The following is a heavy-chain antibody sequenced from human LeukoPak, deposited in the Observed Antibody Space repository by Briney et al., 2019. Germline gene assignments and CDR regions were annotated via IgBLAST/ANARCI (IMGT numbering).Heavy chain of an antibody. V-gene: IGHV3-33*01. CDR3: AREKAGGFDF. CDR2: IWYDGTNK. J-gene: IGHJ4*02. Sequence: PGGSLRLSCAASGFTFSSHGIHWVRQAPGKGLEWVAVIWYDGTNKFYADSVKGRFTISRDNSKNTLFLQMNSLRADDTAVYYCAREKAGGFDFWGQGTLVTVSS. D-gene: IGHD1-26*01. CDR1: GFTFSSHG.